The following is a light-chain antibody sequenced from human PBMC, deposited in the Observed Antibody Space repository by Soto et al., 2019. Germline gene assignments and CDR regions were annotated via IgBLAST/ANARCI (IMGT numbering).Light chain of an antibody. J-gene: IGLJ2*01. CDR3: CSYAASGSLL. CDR1: SSDVGTYIS. V-gene: IGLV2-23*02. CDR2: AVN. Sequence: QSVLTQPPSVSGSPGQSVSISCTGTSSDVGTYISVSWYQQPPGTAPKLIIYAVNKRSSGISFRFSGSKSGNTASLTISGLQAEDEADYYCCSYAASGSLLFGGGTQLTVL.